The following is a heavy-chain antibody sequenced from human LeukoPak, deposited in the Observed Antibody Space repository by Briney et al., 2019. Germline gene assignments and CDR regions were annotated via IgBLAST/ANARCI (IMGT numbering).Heavy chain of an antibody. CDR2: IYTSGST. CDR1: GSISSYY. CDR3: ARQKCASTSCLTKNAFDI. Sequence: SETLSLTCTVSGSISSYYWSWIRQPPGKGLEWIGYIYTSGSTNYNPSLKSRVTISVDTSKNQFSLDLSSVTAADTAVYYCARQKCASTSCLTKNAFDIWGQGTMVTVSS. V-gene: IGHV4-4*09. D-gene: IGHD2-2*01. J-gene: IGHJ3*02.